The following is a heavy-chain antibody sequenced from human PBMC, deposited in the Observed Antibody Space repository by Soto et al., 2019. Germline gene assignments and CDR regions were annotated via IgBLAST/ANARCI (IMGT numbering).Heavy chain of an antibody. CDR2: IIPIYGTA. J-gene: IGHJ4*02. D-gene: IGHD5-12*01. Sequence: QVQLVQSGAEVKKPGSSVKVSCKASGGTFSSYAISWVRQAPGQGLEWMGGIIPIYGTANYAHKFQGRVTISADESTCTAYMDLSSLRSEDTAVYDCAVSGQGTFDYWGQGTLVTVSS. CDR3: AVSGQGTFDY. CDR1: GGTFSSYA. V-gene: IGHV1-69*12.